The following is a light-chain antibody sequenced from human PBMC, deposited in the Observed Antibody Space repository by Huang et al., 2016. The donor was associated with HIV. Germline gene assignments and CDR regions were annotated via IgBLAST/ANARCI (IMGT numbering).Light chain of an antibody. CDR2: GAS. CDR3: HQYGRSPGT. V-gene: IGKV3-20*01. J-gene: IGKJ1*01. Sequence: EIVLTQSPGTLSLSPGERATLSCRASQSVPSSSYLAWYQQKPGQAPRLLSYGASSRATGSPDRISGIGSGTDFTLTISRLEPEDSAVYYCHQYGRSPGTFGQGTKVEIE. CDR1: QSVPSSSY.